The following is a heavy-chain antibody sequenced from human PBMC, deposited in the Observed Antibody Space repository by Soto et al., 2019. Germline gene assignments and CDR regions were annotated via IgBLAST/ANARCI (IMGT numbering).Heavy chain of an antibody. CDR1: GGSISSSNW. CDR3: ARTPSLYYYDSSGYLAA. Sequence: PSETLSLTCAVSGGSISSSNWWSWVRQPPGKGLEWIGEIYHSVSTNYNPSLKSRVTISVDKSKNQFSLKLSSVTAADTAVYYCARTPSLYYYDSSGYLAAWGQGTLVTVSS. J-gene: IGHJ5*02. CDR2: IYHSVST. V-gene: IGHV4-4*02. D-gene: IGHD3-22*01.